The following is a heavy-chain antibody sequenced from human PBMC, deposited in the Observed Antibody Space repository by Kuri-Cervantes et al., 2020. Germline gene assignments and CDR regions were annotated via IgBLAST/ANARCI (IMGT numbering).Heavy chain of an antibody. D-gene: IGHD1-26*01. V-gene: IGHV3-7*01. CDR3: ARDLGATMRVMGY. CDR1: GFTFSSYW. Sequence: GESLKISCAASGFTFSSYWMSWVRQAPGKGLEWVANIKQDGSERSYVDSVKGRFTISRDNAKNSLYLQMNSLRAEDTAVYYCARDLGATMRVMGYWGQGTLVTVSS. J-gene: IGHJ4*02. CDR2: IKQDGSER.